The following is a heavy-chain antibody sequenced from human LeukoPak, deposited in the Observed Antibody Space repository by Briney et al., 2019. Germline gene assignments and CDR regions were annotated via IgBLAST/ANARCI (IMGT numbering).Heavy chain of an antibody. CDR3: ARGVTIFGVVISAATRQPRNWFDP. Sequence: SETLSLTCAVYGGSFSNYYWSWIRQPPGKGLEWIGEINHSGSTNYNPSLKSRVTISVDTSKNQFSLKLSSVTAADTAVYYCARGVTIFGVVISAATRQPRNWFDPWGQGTLVTVSS. D-gene: IGHD3-3*01. V-gene: IGHV4-34*01. CDR2: INHSGST. CDR1: GGSFSNYY. J-gene: IGHJ5*02.